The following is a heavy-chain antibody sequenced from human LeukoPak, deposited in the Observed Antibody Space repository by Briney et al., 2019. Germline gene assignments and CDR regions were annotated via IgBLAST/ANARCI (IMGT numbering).Heavy chain of an antibody. CDR3: ARVEAAGWFGELPPDY. CDR2: INPNSGGK. CDR1: GYTFTGYY. Sequence: ASVKVSCKASGYTFTGYYMHWVRQAPGQGLEWMGWINPNSGGKNYAQKFQGRVTMTRGTCISTAYMELSRLRSDDTAVYYCARVEAAGWFGELPPDYWGQGTLVTVSS. J-gene: IGHJ4*02. V-gene: IGHV1-2*02. D-gene: IGHD3-10*01.